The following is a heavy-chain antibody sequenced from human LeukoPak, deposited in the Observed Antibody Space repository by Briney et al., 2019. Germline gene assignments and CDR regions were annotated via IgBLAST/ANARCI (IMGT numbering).Heavy chain of an antibody. CDR2: ISAYNGNT. CDR3: ARVRCSGGSCYSNWFDP. D-gene: IGHD2-15*01. CDR1: GYTFTSYG. J-gene: IGHJ5*02. V-gene: IGHV1-18*01. Sequence: ASVKVSCEASGYTFTSYGISWVRQAPGQGLEWMGWISAYNGNTNYAQKLQGRVTMTTDTSTSTAYMELRSLRSDDTAVYYCARVRCSGGSCYSNWFDPWGQGTLVTVSS.